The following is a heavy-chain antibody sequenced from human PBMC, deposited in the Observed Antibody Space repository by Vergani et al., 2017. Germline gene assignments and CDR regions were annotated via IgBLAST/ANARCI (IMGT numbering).Heavy chain of an antibody. J-gene: IGHJ4*02. CDR2: INPSGGST. Sequence: QVQLVQSGAEVKKPGASVKVSCKASGYTFTSYYMHWVRQAPGQGLEWMGIINPSGGSTSYAQKFQGRVTMTRNTSISTAYMELSSLRSEDTAVYYCARGLGIAARLGDYWGQGTLVTVSS. D-gene: IGHD6-6*01. CDR3: ARGLGIAARLGDY. CDR1: GYTFTSYY. V-gene: IGHV1-46*01.